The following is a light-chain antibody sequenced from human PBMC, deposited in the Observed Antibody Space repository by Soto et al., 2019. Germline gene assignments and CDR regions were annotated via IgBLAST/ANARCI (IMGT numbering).Light chain of an antibody. CDR1: SSDVGGYNY. CDR3: SSYTSSSTVV. J-gene: IGLJ2*01. V-gene: IGLV2-14*01. Sequence: QSALTQPASVSGSPGQSITISCTGTSSDVGGYNYVSWYQQHPGKAPKLMIYDVSNRPSGVSNRFSGSNSGNTASRTISGLYAEDEADYYCSSYTSSSTVVVVEGTKLAVL. CDR2: DVS.